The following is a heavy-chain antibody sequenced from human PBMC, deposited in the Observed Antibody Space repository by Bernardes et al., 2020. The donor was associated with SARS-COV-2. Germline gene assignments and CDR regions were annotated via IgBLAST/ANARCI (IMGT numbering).Heavy chain of an antibody. CDR1: GYTFTSYG. CDR2: ISAYNGNT. J-gene: IGHJ4*02. CDR3: ARADYETLEIDY. Sequence: ASVKVSCKASGYTFTSYGISWVRQAPGQGLEWMGWISAYNGNTNYAQKFQGRVTMTIDTSTSTAYMELRSLRSDDTAVYYCARADYETLEIDYWGQGTLVTVSS. V-gene: IGHV1-18*01. D-gene: IGHD3-3*01.